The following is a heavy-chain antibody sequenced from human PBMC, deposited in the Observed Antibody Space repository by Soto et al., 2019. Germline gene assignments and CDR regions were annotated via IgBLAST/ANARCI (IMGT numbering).Heavy chain of an antibody. CDR3: AKERSPFSHYYHGMDV. V-gene: IGHV3-23*01. D-gene: IGHD3-16*01. CDR2: ISDSGGRT. CDR1: GIIFSNYA. J-gene: IGHJ6*02. Sequence: EVQVLESGGGLVQPGGSLRLSCTTSGIIFSNYALTWVRQAPGKGLEWVSTISDSGGRTYYADSVKGRFSISRDNSENILYLQINSLRAEDTALYYCAKERSPFSHYYHGMDVWGPGTTVTVSS.